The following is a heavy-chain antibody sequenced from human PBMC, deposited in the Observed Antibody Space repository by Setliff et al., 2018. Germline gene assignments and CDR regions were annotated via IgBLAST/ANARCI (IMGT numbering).Heavy chain of an antibody. CDR3: TFARDGYDVFNI. J-gene: IGHJ3*02. CDR1: GFSFSGSA. D-gene: IGHD5-18*01. CDR2: IRGRTDNYAK. Sequence: PGGSLRLSCAASGFSFSGSAVYWVRQASVKGLEWIGRIRGRTDNYAKAYAASVRGRFTISRDDSKNTAYLQMNILKTEDTAVYYCTFARDGYDVFNIWGQGTMVTVSS. V-gene: IGHV3-73*01.